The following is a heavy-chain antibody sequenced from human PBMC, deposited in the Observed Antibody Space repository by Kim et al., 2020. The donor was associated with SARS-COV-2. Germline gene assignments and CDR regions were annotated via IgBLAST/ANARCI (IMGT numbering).Heavy chain of an antibody. J-gene: IGHJ4*02. CDR2: ISSSSSYI. Sequence: GGSLRLSCAASGFTFSSYSMNWVRQAPGKGLEWVSSISSSSSYIYYADSVKGRFTISRDNAKNSLYLQMNSLRAEDTAVYYCARIRPDDILRYPLIDYWGQGTLVTVSS. V-gene: IGHV3-21*01. CDR3: ARIRPDDILRYPLIDY. CDR1: GFTFSSYS. D-gene: IGHD3-9*01.